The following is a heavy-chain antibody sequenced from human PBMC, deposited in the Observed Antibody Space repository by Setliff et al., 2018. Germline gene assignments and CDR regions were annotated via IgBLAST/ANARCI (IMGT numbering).Heavy chain of an antibody. CDR2: TNHSGST. CDR3: ARDLDLNYDFWSGYYYGNAFDI. CDR1: GDSISNDTYY. Sequence: SETLSLTCTVSGDSISNDTYYWSWIRQPPGKGLEWIGETNHSGSTNYNPSLKSRVTISVDKSKNQFSLKLSSVTAADTAVYYCARDLDLNYDFWSGYYYGNAFDIWGQGTMVTVSS. V-gene: IGHV4-39*07. J-gene: IGHJ3*02. D-gene: IGHD3-3*01.